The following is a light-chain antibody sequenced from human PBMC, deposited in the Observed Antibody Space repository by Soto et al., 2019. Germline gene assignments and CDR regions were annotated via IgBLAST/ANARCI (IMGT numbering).Light chain of an antibody. Sequence: DIQMTQSPSALSASVGDRVTITCRASQSISPWLAWYQQKPGKVPKVLIYKASTLESGVPSRFSGSGSGTEFTLTISSLQPDDFATYYCQQYNSGLGITFGQGTRLEIK. CDR1: QSISPW. CDR2: KAS. J-gene: IGKJ5*01. V-gene: IGKV1-5*03. CDR3: QQYNSGLGIT.